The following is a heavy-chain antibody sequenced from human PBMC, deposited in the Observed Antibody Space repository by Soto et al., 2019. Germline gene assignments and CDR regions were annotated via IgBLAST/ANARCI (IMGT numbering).Heavy chain of an antibody. J-gene: IGHJ6*03. Sequence: SGPTLVNPTQILTLTCTFSGFSLSTSGMCVSWISQPPRKALKWLARFDLDDDKYYSTFLKTRLTISKDTSKNQVVLTMTNMDPVDTATYYFARIIPAVRQPLAKNYYMDVWGKGTTVTVSS. CDR3: ARIIPAVRQPLAKNYYMDV. D-gene: IGHD1-1*01. CDR2: FDLDDDK. CDR1: GFSLSTSGMC. V-gene: IGHV2-70*11.